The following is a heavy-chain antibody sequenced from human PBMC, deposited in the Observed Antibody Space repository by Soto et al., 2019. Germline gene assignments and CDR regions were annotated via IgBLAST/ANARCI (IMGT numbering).Heavy chain of an antibody. D-gene: IGHD3-22*01. CDR2: IYYSGST. CDR1: GGSVSSGSYY. CDR3: ARDYYDMGYYYGMDV. J-gene: IGHJ6*02. V-gene: IGHV4-61*01. Sequence: SETLSLTCTVSGGSVSSGSYYWSWIRQPPGKGLEWTGYIYYSGSTNYNPSLKSRVTISVDTPKNQFSLKLSSVTAADTAVYYCARDYYDMGYYYGMDVGGQGTTVTVSS.